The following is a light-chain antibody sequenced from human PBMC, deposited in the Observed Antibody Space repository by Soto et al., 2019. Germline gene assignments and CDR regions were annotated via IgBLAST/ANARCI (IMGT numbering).Light chain of an antibody. CDR2: EDN. J-gene: IGLJ3*02. V-gene: IGLV6-57*01. CDR1: GGSIASQY. Sequence: NFMLAQPHSVSESLGKTITISCTRSGGSIASQYVQWFQQRPGRSPTTVIYEDNHRPSGVPDRFSGSIDSSSNSASLTISGLKTEDEATCYCQSFDSSDQVFGGGTKVTVL. CDR3: QSFDSSDQV.